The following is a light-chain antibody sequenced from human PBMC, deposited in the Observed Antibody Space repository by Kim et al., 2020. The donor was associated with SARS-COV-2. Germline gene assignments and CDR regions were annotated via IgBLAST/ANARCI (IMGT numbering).Light chain of an antibody. Sequence: SVALGKTARITCGGNNIGSKNVHWYQQNPGQAPVLVIYRDTNRPSGIPERFSGSNSGNTATLTISRAQAGDEAVYFCQVWDSSTVVFGGGTQLTVL. V-gene: IGLV3-9*01. J-gene: IGLJ2*01. CDR2: RDT. CDR3: QVWDSSTVV. CDR1: NIGSKN.